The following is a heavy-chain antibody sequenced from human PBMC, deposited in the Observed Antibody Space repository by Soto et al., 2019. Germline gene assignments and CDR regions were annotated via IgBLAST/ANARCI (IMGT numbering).Heavy chain of an antibody. CDR2: IYYSGTT. V-gene: IGHV4-59*01. CDR3: ARYSGRYSYNWFDP. J-gene: IGHJ5*02. Sequence: SETLSLTCTVSGGSISSYYWSWIRQPPGKGLEWIGYIYYSGTTNYNPSLKSRVTISVDTSKNQFSLKLSSVTAADTAVYYCARYSGRYSYNWFDPWGQGTLVTVS. D-gene: IGHD1-26*01. CDR1: GGSISSYY.